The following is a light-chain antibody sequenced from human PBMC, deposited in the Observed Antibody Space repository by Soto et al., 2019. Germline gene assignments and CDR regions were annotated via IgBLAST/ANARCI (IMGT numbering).Light chain of an antibody. Sequence: IQMTQSPSTLSASVGDRVTITCRASHNIERWMAWYQQKPGKAPSLLIFDASTLHSGVPSRFSGSGSGTEFALTISSLQSEDFAVYYCQQYNDWLWTFGQGTKVDIK. J-gene: IGKJ1*01. CDR3: QQYNDWLWT. V-gene: IGKV1-5*01. CDR2: DAS. CDR1: HNIERW.